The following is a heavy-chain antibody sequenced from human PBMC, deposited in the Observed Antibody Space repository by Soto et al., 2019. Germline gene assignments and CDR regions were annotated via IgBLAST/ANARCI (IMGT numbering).Heavy chain of an antibody. CDR2: ISANGASI. D-gene: IGHD3-22*01. J-gene: IGHJ5*02. CDR1: GFTFRDHA. V-gene: IGHV3-23*01. Sequence: GESLKISCVGSGFTFRDHAMRWVRQAPGRGLEWVSAISANGASIQHADSVKGRFSVSRDNAKNTVYLQMDSLRTEDSAVYYCAKGRYYDTPGWFDPWGQGSRVTVSS. CDR3: AKGRYYDTPGWFDP.